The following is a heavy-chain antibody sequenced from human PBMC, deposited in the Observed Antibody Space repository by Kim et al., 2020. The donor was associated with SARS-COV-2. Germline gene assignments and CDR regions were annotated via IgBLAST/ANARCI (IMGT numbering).Heavy chain of an antibody. J-gene: IGHJ5*02. CDR3: ASTGMGAVGWFDP. CDR2: VYHTGNT. V-gene: IGHV4-59*01. CDR1: GGPIRSYY. Sequence: SETLSLTCSVSGGPIRSYYWAWIRQPPGKRLEYIGNVYHTGNTDYNPSLRGRVTISLDTSKRQFSQTLTSFTAADTAVYYCASTGMGAVGWFDPWGQGTLVTVSS. D-gene: IGHD1-26*01.